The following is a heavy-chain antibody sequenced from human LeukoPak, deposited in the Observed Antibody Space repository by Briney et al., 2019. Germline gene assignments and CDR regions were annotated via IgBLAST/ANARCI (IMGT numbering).Heavy chain of an antibody. CDR1: GFTFSNYG. CDR3: ARDSGSSPGDY. D-gene: IGHD1-26*01. V-gene: IGHV3-30*03. J-gene: IGHJ4*02. CDR2: ISYDGGNK. Sequence: GGSLRLSCAASGFTFSNYGMYWVRQAPGKGLEWVAVISYDGGNKYYADSVKGRFTISRDNSKNTLYLQMNSLRPDDTAVYYCARDSGSSPGDYWGQGTLVTVSS.